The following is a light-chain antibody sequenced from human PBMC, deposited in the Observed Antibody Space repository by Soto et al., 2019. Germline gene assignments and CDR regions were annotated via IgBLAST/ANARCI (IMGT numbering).Light chain of an antibody. J-gene: IGKJ4*01. CDR3: QQSYNIQALT. CDR2: GAA. V-gene: IGKV1-39*01. CDR1: QNIRNY. Sequence: DIQMNQSPSSLSASVGDRVAITCRASQNIRNYLNWYQQKPGKAPRVLIYGAASLQSGVPSRFSGSGSGTNFSLTINSLQPEDYATYYCQQSYNIQALTFGGGTKVDIK.